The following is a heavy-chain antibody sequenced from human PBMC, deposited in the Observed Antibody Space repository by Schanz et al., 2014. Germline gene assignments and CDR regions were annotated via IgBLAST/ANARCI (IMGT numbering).Heavy chain of an antibody. CDR2: ISVYHGHT. CDR3: VRDAGWAFGDYHGMDV. V-gene: IGHV1-18*01. D-gene: IGHD3-10*01. J-gene: IGHJ6*02. CDR1: GYTFNNHG. Sequence: QVQLVQSGGEVKKPGASATVSCKASGYTFNNHGISWVRQAPGQGLEWMGGISVYHGHTNYAEKGDGRVTVTTDTSTNTAYMELRSVISDDTAVDYCVRDAGWAFGDYHGMDVWGQGTSVTVSS.